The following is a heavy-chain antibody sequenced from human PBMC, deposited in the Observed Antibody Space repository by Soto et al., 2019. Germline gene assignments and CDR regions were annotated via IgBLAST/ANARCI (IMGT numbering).Heavy chain of an antibody. D-gene: IGHD6-6*01. J-gene: IGHJ5*02. Sequence: ASVKVSCKVSGYTLTELSMHWVRQAPGKGLEWMGGFDPEDGETIYAQKFQGRVTMTADESTSTAYMELSSLRSEDTAVYYCARYSMVVSSSSLLWFGWFDPWGQGTLVTVSS. V-gene: IGHV1-24*01. CDR2: FDPEDGET. CDR1: GYTLTELS. CDR3: ARYSMVVSSSSLLWFGWFDP.